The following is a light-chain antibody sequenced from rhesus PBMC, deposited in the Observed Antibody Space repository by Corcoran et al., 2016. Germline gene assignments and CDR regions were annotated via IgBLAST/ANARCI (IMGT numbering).Light chain of an antibody. J-gene: IGKJ3*01. CDR2: GAS. CDR1: QSLSTF. V-gene: IGKV3-53*01. Sequence: QVILTQSPATLSLSPGERATLSCRASQSLSTFLAWYQQKPWQAPRLLTYGASIRATGIPDRFSGGGSGTEFTLTISSLETEDFAVYYCQKYNNSPFTFGPGTKLDIK. CDR3: QKYNNSPFT.